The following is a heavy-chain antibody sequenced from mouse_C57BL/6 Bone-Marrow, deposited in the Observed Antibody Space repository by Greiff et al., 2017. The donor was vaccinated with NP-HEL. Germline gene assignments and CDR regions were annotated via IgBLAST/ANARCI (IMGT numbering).Heavy chain of an antibody. CDR2: INPDSGGT. J-gene: IGHJ4*01. CDR3: ARVDYYGSSGYAMDY. Sequence: VQLQQSGAELVRPGTSVKVSCKASGYAFPTYLLEWVKQRPGQGLEWIGVINPDSGGTNFNEKFKGKETLASDKSSSTAYMQLSSLTSEDSAVYFCARVDYYGSSGYAMDYWGQGTSVTVSS. D-gene: IGHD1-1*01. CDR1: GYAFPTYL. V-gene: IGHV1-54*01.